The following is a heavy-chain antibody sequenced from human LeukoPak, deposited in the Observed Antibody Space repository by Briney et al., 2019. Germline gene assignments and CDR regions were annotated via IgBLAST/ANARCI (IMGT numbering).Heavy chain of an antibody. D-gene: IGHD3-10*01. V-gene: IGHV1-18*01. CDR1: GYTFTSYG. CDR2: ISAYYGNT. CDR3: ARDRGFTMVRGEYVNWFDP. Sequence: GASVKVSCKASGYTFTSYGISWVRQAPGQGLEWMGWISAYYGNTNYAQKLQGRVTMTTDTSTSTAYMELRSLRSDDTAVYYCARDRGFTMVRGEYVNWFDPWGQGTLVTVSS. J-gene: IGHJ5*02.